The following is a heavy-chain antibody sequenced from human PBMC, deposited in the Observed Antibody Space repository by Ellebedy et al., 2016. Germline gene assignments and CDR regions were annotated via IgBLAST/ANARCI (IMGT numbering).Heavy chain of an antibody. J-gene: IGHJ6*02. CDR1: GFTFSKNA. CDR3: AKDLAMVVPYGMDV. D-gene: IGHD2-21*01. V-gene: IGHV3-23*01. Sequence: GESLKISCAASGFTFSKNAINWVRQAPGKGLEWVSAISDSCAKTYYADSVTGRFTVSRDNSRNTLYLNMKSLRVEDTAVYYCAKDLAMVVPYGMDVWGQGTTVTVSS. CDR2: ISDSCAKT.